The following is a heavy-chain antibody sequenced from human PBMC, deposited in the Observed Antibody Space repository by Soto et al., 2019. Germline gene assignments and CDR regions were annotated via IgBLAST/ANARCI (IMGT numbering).Heavy chain of an antibody. CDR2: IWYDGSNK. CDR3: ARDGVNGSGYYYYMDV. CDR1: GFTFSSYG. D-gene: IGHD3-10*01. J-gene: IGHJ6*03. Sequence: GGSLRLSCAASGFTFSSYGMHWVRQAPGKGLEWVAVIWYDGSNKYYADSVKGRFTISRDNSKNTLYLQMNSLRAEDTAVYYCARDGVNGSGYYYYMDVWGKGTTVTVSS. V-gene: IGHV3-33*01.